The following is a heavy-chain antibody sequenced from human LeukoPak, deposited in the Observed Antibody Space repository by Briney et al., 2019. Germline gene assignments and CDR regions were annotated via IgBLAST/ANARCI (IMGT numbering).Heavy chain of an antibody. CDR1: GGSISTSDYY. Sequence: SETLSLTCTVSGGSISTSDYYWGWIRQPPGRGLEWIGSLYYSGLTYYNPSLKSRVTISVDTSRNQFSLKLSPVTAADTAVYYCARTQAYCGGGCFLAYWGQGTLVTVSS. V-gene: IGHV4-39*01. D-gene: IGHD2-21*02. CDR2: LYYSGLT. J-gene: IGHJ4*02. CDR3: ARTQAYCGGGCFLAY.